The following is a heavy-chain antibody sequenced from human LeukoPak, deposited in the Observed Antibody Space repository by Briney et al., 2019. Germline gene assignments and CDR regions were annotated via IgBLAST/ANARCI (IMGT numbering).Heavy chain of an antibody. D-gene: IGHD5-24*01. Sequence: SETLSLTCTVSGGSISSYYWSWIRQPPGKGLEWIGYIYYSGSTNYNPSLKSRVTISVDTSKNQFSLKLSSVTAADTAVYYCARRSDGYKPGSYWYFDLWGRGTLVTLSS. CDR3: ARRSDGYKPGSYWYFDL. J-gene: IGHJ2*01. CDR2: IYYSGST. CDR1: GGSISSYY. V-gene: IGHV4-59*01.